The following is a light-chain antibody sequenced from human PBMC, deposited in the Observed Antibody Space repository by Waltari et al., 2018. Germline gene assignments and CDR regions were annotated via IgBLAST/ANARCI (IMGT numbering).Light chain of an antibody. J-gene: IGLJ3*02. CDR3: QTGGHGTWV. Sequence: QLVLTQSPSASASLGASVKLTCTLSSGHSSNVIAWLQQQPEKGPRYLMKVNSDGSHNKGDEIPDRFSGSSSGAERYPTISSLQSEDEADYYCQTGGHGTWVFGGGTKLTVL. CDR1: SGHSSNV. CDR2: VNSDGSH. V-gene: IGLV4-69*01.